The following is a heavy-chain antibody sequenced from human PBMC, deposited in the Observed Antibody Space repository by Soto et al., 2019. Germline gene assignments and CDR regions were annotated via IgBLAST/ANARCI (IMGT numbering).Heavy chain of an antibody. CDR2: IYYSGST. D-gene: IGHD3-3*01. Sequence: SETLSLTCTVSGGSISSYYWSWIRQPPGKGLEWIGYIYYSGSTNYNPSLKSRVTISVDTSKNQFSLKLSSVTAADTAVYYCARDNYDFWSGRDYYGMDVWGQGTTVTVSS. J-gene: IGHJ6*02. CDR3: ARDNYDFWSGRDYYGMDV. CDR1: GGSISSYY. V-gene: IGHV4-59*01.